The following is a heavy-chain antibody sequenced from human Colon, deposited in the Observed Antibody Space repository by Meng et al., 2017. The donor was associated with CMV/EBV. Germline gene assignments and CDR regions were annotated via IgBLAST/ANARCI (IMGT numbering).Heavy chain of an antibody. V-gene: IGHV3-48*04. CDR2: IDTTSTTM. D-gene: IGHD1-26*01. Sequence: GESLKISCAASGFTFRTYRMHWDRQAPGEGLEWISYIDTTSTTMYYADSVKGRFTISRDNAKNSLFLQMDSLRAEDTAMYYCVSGLDPPFDYWGQGTVVTVSS. CDR1: GFTFRTYR. CDR3: VSGLDPPFDY. J-gene: IGHJ4*02.